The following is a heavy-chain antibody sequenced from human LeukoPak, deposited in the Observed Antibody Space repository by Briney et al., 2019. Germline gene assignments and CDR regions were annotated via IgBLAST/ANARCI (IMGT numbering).Heavy chain of an antibody. CDR1: GFTFSSYA. CDR3: TTDNGYCSSTSCYYFDY. CDR2: ISGSGGST. D-gene: IGHD2-2*01. V-gene: IGHV3-23*01. J-gene: IGHJ4*02. Sequence: GGSLRLSCAASGFTFSSYAMSWVRQAPGKGLEWVSAISGSGGSTYYADSVKGRFTISRDNSKNTLYLQMNSLKTEDTAVYYCTTDNGYCSSTSCYYFDYWGQGTLVTVSS.